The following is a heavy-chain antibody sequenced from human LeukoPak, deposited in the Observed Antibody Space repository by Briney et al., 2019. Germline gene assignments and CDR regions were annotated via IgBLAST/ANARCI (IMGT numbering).Heavy chain of an antibody. CDR2: IYYGGGT. D-gene: IGHD1-1*01. V-gene: IGHV4-39*07. Sequence: SETLSLTCTVSGGSISSNGYYWAWFRQPPGKGLEWIGSIYYGGGTYYNPSLKSRVTISIDTSKNQFSLKLRSVTAADTAVYYCARDGNALWGQGTLVTVSS. CDR3: ARDGNAL. CDR1: GGSISSNGYY. J-gene: IGHJ4*02.